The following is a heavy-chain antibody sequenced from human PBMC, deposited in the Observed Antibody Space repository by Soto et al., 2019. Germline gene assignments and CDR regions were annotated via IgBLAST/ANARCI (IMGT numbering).Heavy chain of an antibody. CDR1: GVTFDDYA. CDR2: ISWNGASI. V-gene: IGHV3-9*01. J-gene: IGHJ4*02. Sequence: EVQLVESGGGLVQPGRSLRLSCAASGVTFDDYAIHWVRQAPGRGLEWVAGISWNGASIGYADSVKGRFTISTDNAMNSLHLQMNGLRSEDTALYYCANLPLYGSGFDCWGQGTLVTVSS. D-gene: IGHD3-10*01. CDR3: ANLPLYGSGFDC.